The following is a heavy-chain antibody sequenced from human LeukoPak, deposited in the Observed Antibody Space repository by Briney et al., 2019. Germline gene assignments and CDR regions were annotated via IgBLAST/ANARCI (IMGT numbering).Heavy chain of an antibody. CDR2: IYYSGST. CDR1: GGSIGSYY. D-gene: IGHD1-26*01. J-gene: IGHJ4*02. CDR3: ASEGDSGTFDY. V-gene: IGHV4-59*01. Sequence: RTSETLSLTCTVSGGSIGSYYWSWIRQPPGKGLEWIGYIYYSGSTNYNPSLKSRVTISVDTSKNQFSLKLSSVTAADAAVYYCASEGDSGTFDYWGQGTLVTVSS.